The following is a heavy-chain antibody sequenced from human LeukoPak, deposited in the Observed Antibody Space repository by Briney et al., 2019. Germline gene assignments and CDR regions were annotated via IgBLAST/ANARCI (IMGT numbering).Heavy chain of an antibody. CDR3: ARDGRLLGMVRAFDYYYMDV. D-gene: IGHD3-10*01. V-gene: IGHV4-61*02. CDR1: GGSITSSSYY. CDR2: IYTSGST. J-gene: IGHJ6*03. Sequence: PSETLSLTCTVSGGSITSSSYYWSWIRQPAGKGLEWIGRIYTSGSTNYNPSLKSRVTMSVDTSKNQFSLKLSSVTAADTAVYYCARDGRLLGMVRAFDYYYMDVWGKGTTVTISS.